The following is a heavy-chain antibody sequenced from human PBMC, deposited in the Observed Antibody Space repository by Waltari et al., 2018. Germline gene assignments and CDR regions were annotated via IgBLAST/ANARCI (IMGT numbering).Heavy chain of an antibody. J-gene: IGHJ3*02. CDR1: GGSISSYY. D-gene: IGHD6-19*01. CDR2: IYYSGST. Sequence: QVQLQESGPGLVKPSEPLSLTCTVSGGSISSYYWSWIRQPPGKGLEWIGYIYYSGSTNYNPSLKSRVTISVDTSKNQFSLKLSSVTAADTAVYYCAREGQWLVRDAFDIWGQGTMVTVSS. CDR3: AREGQWLVRDAFDI. V-gene: IGHV4-59*01.